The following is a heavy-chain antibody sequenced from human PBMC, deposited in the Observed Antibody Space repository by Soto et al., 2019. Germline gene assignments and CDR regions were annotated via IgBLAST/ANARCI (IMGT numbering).Heavy chain of an antibody. D-gene: IGHD3-22*01. J-gene: IGHJ4*02. Sequence: GGSLRLSCAASGFTFSDYYLSWIRQAPGKGLEWIPYISSSSSDTNYADSVKGRFTISRDNAKNSLYLQMNSLRAEDTDVYYCARNPTPKITMIVVNFDCWGQGTLVTVSS. CDR3: ARNPTPKITMIVVNFDC. CDR2: ISSSSSDT. CDR1: GFTFSDYY. V-gene: IGHV3-11*06.